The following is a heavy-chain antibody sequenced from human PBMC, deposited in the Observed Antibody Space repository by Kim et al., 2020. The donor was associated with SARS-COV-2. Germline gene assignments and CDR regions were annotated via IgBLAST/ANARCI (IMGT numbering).Heavy chain of an antibody. J-gene: IGHJ6*02. CDR2: ISWNSGSI. V-gene: IGHV3-9*01. CDR1: GFTFGDYA. D-gene: IGHD3-3*01. CDR3: AKDITIFGVVTDGMDV. Sequence: GGSLRLSCAASGFTFGDYAMHWVRQAPGKGLEWVSGISWNSGSIGYADSVKGRFTISRDNAKNSLYLQMNSLRAEDTALYYCAKDITIFGVVTDGMDVWGQGTTVTVSS.